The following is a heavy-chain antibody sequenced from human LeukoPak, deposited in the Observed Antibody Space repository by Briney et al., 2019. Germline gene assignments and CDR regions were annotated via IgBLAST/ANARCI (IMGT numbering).Heavy chain of an antibody. Sequence: SETLSLTCAVYGRSFSGYYWSWIRQPPGKGLEWIGEINHSGSTNYNPSLKSRVTISVDTSKNQFSLKLSSVTAADTAVYYCAKGDYGDPQDYWGQGTLVTVSS. D-gene: IGHD4-17*01. CDR2: INHSGST. CDR3: AKGDYGDPQDY. V-gene: IGHV4-34*01. CDR1: GRSFSGYY. J-gene: IGHJ4*02.